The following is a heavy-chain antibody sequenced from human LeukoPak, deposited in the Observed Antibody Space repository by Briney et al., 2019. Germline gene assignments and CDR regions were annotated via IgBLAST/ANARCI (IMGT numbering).Heavy chain of an antibody. V-gene: IGHV4-34*01. J-gene: IGHJ4*02. CDR1: GGSFSGYY. Sequence: SETLSLTCAVYGGSFSGYYWSWIRQPPGKGLEWIGEINHSGSTNYNPSLKSRVTISVDTSKNQFSLKLSSVTAADTAVYYCAKIFYGGGYFDYGGQGPRVTFP. CDR2: INHSGST. D-gene: IGHD3-16*01. CDR3: AKIFYGGGYFDY.